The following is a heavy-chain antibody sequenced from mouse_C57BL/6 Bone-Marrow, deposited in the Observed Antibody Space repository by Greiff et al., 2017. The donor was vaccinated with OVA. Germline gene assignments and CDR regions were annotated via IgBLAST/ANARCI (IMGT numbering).Heavy chain of an antibody. CDR3: ARITTVVATRYFDY. CDR1: GFNIKNTY. J-gene: IGHJ2*01. CDR2: IDPANGNT. Sequence: EVQLQQSVAELVRPGASVKLSCTASGFNIKNTYMHWVKQRPEQGLEWIGRIDPANGNTKYAPKFQGKATITAATSSNTAYLQLSRLTSEDTAIYYCARITTVVATRYFDYWGQGTTLTVSS. V-gene: IGHV14-3*01. D-gene: IGHD1-1*01.